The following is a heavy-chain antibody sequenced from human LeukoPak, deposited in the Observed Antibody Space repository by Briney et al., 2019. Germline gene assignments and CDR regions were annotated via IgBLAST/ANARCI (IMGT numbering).Heavy chain of an antibody. CDR1: GYTFTGYY. J-gene: IGHJ4*02. CDR2: INPNSGGT. V-gene: IGHV1-2*02. CDR3: AREHLGTTGVY. Sequence: ASVKVSCKASGYTFTGYYMHWVRQAPEQGLEWMGWINPNSGGTNYTHKFQGRVTMTRDTSIGTAYMELSRLTSDDTAVYYCAREHLGTTGVYWGQGTLVTVSS. D-gene: IGHD1-1*01.